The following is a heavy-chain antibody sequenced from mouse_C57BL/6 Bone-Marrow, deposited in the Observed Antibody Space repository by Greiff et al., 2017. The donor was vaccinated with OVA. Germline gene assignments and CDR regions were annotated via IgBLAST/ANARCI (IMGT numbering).Heavy chain of an antibody. D-gene: IGHD1-1*01. CDR3: ARSGPFITTVVDFDY. CDR2: IHPNSGST. CDR1: GYTFTSYW. V-gene: IGHV1-64*01. Sequence: QVQLKESGAELVKPGASVKLSCKASGYTFTSYWMHWVKQRPGQGLEWIGMIHPNSGSTNYNEKFTSKATLTVDKSSSTAYMQLSSLTSEDSAVEYCARSGPFITTVVDFDYWGQGTTLTVSS. J-gene: IGHJ2*01.